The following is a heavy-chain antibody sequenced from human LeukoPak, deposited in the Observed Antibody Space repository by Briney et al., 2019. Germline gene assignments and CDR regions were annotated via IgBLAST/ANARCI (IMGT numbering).Heavy chain of an antibody. CDR3: ARKNNIRSGLRYYYYGMDV. V-gene: IGHV4-30-4*02. Sequence: SETLSLTCTVSGGSISSGDYYWSWIRQPPGKGLEWIGYIYYSGSTYYNPSLKSRVTISVDTSKNQFSLKLSSVTAADTAVYYCARKNNIRSGLRYYYYGMDVWGQGTTVTVSS. CDR2: IYYSGST. J-gene: IGHJ6*02. CDR1: GGSISSGDYY. D-gene: IGHD3-10*01.